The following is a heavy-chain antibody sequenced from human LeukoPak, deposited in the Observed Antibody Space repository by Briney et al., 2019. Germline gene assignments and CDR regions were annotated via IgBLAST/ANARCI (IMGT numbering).Heavy chain of an antibody. J-gene: IGHJ5*02. Sequence: ASVKVSCKASGYTFTGYYMHWVRQAPGQGLEWMGWINPNSGGTNYAQKFQGRVTMTRDTSISTAYMELSRLRSDDTAVYYCARGRWELLLGTTGGFDPWGQGTLVTVSS. V-gene: IGHV1-2*02. CDR2: INPNSGGT. CDR1: GYTFTGYY. CDR3: ARGRWELLLGTTGGFDP. D-gene: IGHD1-26*01.